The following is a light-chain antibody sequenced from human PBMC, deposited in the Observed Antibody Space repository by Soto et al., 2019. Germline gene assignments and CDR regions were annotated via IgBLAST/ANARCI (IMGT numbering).Light chain of an antibody. V-gene: IGKV3-11*01. CDR2: DAS. CDR1: QSVSSY. CDR3: QQRSYWPWT. Sequence: EIVLTQSPATLSLSPGERATLSCRASQSVSSYLAWYQQKPGQAPRLLIYDASNRATGIPARFSGSGSGTDFTLTISSLEPEDFVVYYCQQRSYWPWTFGQGTKV. J-gene: IGKJ1*01.